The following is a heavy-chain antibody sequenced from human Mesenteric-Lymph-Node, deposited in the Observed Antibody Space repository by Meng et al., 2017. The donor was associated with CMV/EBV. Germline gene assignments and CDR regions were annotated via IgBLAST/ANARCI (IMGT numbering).Heavy chain of an antibody. Sequence: YHFTDRSLRWVRRAPGQALEWMGWVTPLNGNTNSTQKFQDGVTITRDRSMSTSYMEVSSLRSEDTAVYYCARVIQPYDFPYWYFDLWGRGTLVTVSS. CDR1: YHFTDRS. CDR3: ARVIQPYDFPYWYFDL. D-gene: IGHD3-3*01. CDR2: VTPLNGNT. J-gene: IGHJ2*01. V-gene: IGHV1-45*02.